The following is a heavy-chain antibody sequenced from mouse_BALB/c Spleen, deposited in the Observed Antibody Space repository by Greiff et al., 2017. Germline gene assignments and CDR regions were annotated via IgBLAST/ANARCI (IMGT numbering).Heavy chain of an antibody. CDR1: GFNIKDTY. Sequence: EVQLQESGAELVKPGASVKLSCTASGFNIKDTYMHWVKQRPEQGLEWIGRIDPANGNTKYDPKFQGKATITADTSSNTAYLQLSSLTSEDTAVYYCAERMDYWGQGTSVTVSS. J-gene: IGHJ4*01. CDR3: AERMDY. CDR2: IDPANGNT. V-gene: IGHV14-3*02.